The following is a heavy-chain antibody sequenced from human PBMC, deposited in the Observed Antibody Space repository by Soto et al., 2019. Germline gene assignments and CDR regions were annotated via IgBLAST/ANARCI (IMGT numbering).Heavy chain of an antibody. CDR2: IFHDGNT. CDR1: GASIGSGGW. D-gene: IGHD2-8*02. J-gene: IGHJ5*02. CDR3: ARHEGWTGPDQ. V-gene: IGHV4-4*02. Sequence: PSETLSLTCAVSGASIGSGGWWSWVRQPPGKGLEWIAEIFHDGNTNYSPSLKSRVTISVDKSQNQFSLNVYSVTAADTAVYYCARHEGWTGPDQWGQGTLATVSS.